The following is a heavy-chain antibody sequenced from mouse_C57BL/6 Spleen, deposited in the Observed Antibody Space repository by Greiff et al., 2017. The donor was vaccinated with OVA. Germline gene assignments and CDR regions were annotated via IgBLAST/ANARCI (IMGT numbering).Heavy chain of an antibody. V-gene: IGHV1-69*01. CDR2: IDPSDSYT. Sequence: QVQLKQPGAELVMPGASVKLSCKASGYTFTSYWMHWVKQRPGQGLEWIGEIDPSDSYTNYNQKFKGKSTLTVDKSSSTAYMPLSSLTSEDSAVFYSGRGNYYDSNYCNYFDYWGQGTTLTVSS. J-gene: IGHJ2*01. CDR3: GRGNYYDSNYCNYFDY. CDR1: GYTFTSYW. D-gene: IGHD1-1*01.